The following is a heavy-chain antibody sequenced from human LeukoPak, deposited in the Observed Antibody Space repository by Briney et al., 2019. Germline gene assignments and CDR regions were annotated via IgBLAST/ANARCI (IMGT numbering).Heavy chain of an antibody. J-gene: IGHJ4*02. Sequence: ASVNVSCKASGGTFSSYAISWVRQAPGQGLEWMGGIIPIFGTANYAQKFQGRVTITADESTSTAYMELSSLRSEDTAVYYCARTGRYGSGTTYYFDYWGQGTLVTVSS. V-gene: IGHV1-69*13. CDR2: IIPIFGTA. CDR1: GGTFSSYA. CDR3: ARTGRYGSGTTYYFDY. D-gene: IGHD3-10*01.